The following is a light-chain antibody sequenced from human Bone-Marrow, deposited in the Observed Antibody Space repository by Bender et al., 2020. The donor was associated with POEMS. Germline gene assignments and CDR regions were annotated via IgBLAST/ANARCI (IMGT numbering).Light chain of an antibody. CDR3: ETWDSSLSAVV. V-gene: IGLV1-51*01. Sequence: QSVLTPPPSVSAAPGQKVTISCSGGSSNIGNNFVSWYQQLPGTAPKLLIYEDNKRPSGIPDRFSGSKSGTSATLGITGLQTGDEADYYCETWDSSLSAVVFGGGTQLTVL. J-gene: IGLJ3*02. CDR1: SSNIGNNF. CDR2: EDN.